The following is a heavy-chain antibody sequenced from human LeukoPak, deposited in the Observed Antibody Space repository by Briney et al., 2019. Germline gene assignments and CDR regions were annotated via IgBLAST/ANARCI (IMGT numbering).Heavy chain of an antibody. CDR3: ARDQPTSGYYHFDY. V-gene: IGHV1-2*02. Sequence: ASVKVSCKASGYTFSGYYMHWVRQAPGQGLEWMGWINPNSGGTNYAQKFQGRVTMTRDTSISTAYMDLSRLRSDDTAVYYCARDQPTSGYYHFDYWGQGTLVTVSS. D-gene: IGHD3-22*01. J-gene: IGHJ4*02. CDR2: INPNSGGT. CDR1: GYTFSGYY.